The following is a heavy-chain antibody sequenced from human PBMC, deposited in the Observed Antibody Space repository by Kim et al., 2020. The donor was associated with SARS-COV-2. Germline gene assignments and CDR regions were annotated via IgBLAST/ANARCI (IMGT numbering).Heavy chain of an antibody. CDR2: INHDEST. Sequence: SETLSLTCAVYVGSFVGYYWSWVRQPPGKGLEWIGGINHDESTTYSPSPKSRLTISVSTSKNQLPLKLRTVPAADAAVVYFAGDSFPARLYCLYLRG. CDR1: VGSFVGYY. V-gene: IGHV4-34*01. J-gene: IGHJ6*01. CDR3: AGDSFPARLYCLYL. D-gene: IGHD2-8*02.